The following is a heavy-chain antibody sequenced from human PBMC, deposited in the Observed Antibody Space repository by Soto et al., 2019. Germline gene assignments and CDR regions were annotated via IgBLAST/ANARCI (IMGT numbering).Heavy chain of an antibody. CDR2: TSTSNGNT. D-gene: IGHD3-9*01. Sequence: QVLLVQSGAEVKKSGASVKVSCKASGYTFSNYGISWVRQAPGQGLEWMGWTSTSNGNTNYVQKCQGRVTMTTDTSTSTAYMELRSLRSDDTAVYYCARDLDIPDYWGQGTLVTVSS. V-gene: IGHV1-18*01. CDR1: GYTFSNYG. J-gene: IGHJ4*02. CDR3: ARDLDIPDY.